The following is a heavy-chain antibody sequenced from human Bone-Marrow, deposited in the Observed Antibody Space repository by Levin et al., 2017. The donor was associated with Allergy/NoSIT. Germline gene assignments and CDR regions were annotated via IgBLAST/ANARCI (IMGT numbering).Heavy chain of an antibody. CDR2: LSYDGSTD. CDR1: GFTFSNYA. CDR3: ATSGQDMVIAFSLDY. Sequence: GESLKISCAASGFTFSNYAMHWVRQAPGKGLEWVTVLSYDGSTDFYADSVKGRFTISRDTSKNTLYLRMNSLRPEDTAVYYCATSGQDMVIAFSLDYWGQGTLVTVSS. J-gene: IGHJ4*02. V-gene: IGHV3-30-3*01. D-gene: IGHD2-15*01.